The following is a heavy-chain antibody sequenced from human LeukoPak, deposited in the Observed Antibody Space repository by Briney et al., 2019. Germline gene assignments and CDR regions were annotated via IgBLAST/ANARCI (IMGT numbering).Heavy chain of an antibody. Sequence: GGSLRLSCAASGFTFGSYNMNWVRQAPGKGLEWVSGISVSGGSTNYADSVKGRFTISRDNSKNTLYLQMNSLRAEDTAVYYCAKSNYFDSGGYYFFDYWGQGTLVTVSS. CDR2: ISVSGGST. V-gene: IGHV3-23*01. CDR3: AKSNYFDSGGYYFFDY. D-gene: IGHD3-22*01. J-gene: IGHJ4*02. CDR1: GFTFGSYN.